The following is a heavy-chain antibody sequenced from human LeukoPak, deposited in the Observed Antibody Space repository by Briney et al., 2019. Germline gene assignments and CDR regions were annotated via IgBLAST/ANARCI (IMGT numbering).Heavy chain of an antibody. CDR3: ASYTTGDPFRFDY. J-gene: IGHJ4*02. CDR2: MNPNSGNT. V-gene: IGHV1-8*03. CDR1: GYTFTSYD. D-gene: IGHD7-27*01. Sequence: GASVKVSCKASGYTFTSYDINWVRQATGQGLEWMGWMNPNSGNTGYAQKFQGRVTITRNTSISTAYMELSSLRSEDTAVYYCASYTTGDPFRFDYWGQGTLVTVSS.